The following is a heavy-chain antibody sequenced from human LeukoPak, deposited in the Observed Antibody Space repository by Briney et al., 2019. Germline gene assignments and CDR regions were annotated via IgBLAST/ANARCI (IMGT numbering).Heavy chain of an antibody. D-gene: IGHD1-26*01. J-gene: IGHJ4*02. CDR3: ARGRSGSYPLDY. V-gene: IGHV3-33*01. Sequence: GGSLRLSCAASGFTFSSYGMHWVRQAPGKGLEWVAVIRYDGSNKYYADSVKGRFTISRDNSKNTLYLQMNSLRAEDTAVYYCARGRSGSYPLDYWGQGTLVTVSS. CDR1: GFTFSSYG. CDR2: IRYDGSNK.